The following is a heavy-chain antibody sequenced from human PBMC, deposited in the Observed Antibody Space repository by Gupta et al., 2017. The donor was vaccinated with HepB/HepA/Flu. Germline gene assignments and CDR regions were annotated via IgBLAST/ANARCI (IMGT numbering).Heavy chain of an antibody. CDR1: GFIFSNDA. V-gene: IGHV3-23*01. D-gene: IGHD1-1*01. J-gene: IGHJ4*02. CDR3: INDPKWEWGY. CDR2: ISGNGDTT. Sequence: EVQLFESGGGLVQPGGSLRLSCAASGFIFSNDAMTWVRQAPGKGLEWVSIISGNGDTTYYEDSGKGRFTISRDNSKNTVYLQMDSLRAEDTARYYCINDPKWEWGYWGQGTRVTVSS.